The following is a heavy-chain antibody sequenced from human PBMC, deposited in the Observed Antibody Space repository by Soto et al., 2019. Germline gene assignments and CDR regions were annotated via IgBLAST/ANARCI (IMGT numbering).Heavy chain of an antibody. J-gene: IGHJ6*02. D-gene: IGHD3-10*01. CDR1: GITFSNYG. CDR2: ISTIDGYT. V-gene: IGHV3-23*01. CDR3: AREFTTMVRVYGMDV. Sequence: PGGSLRLSCAASGITFSNYGMSWVRQAPGKGLEWVSSISTIDGYTYYADSVKGRFTISRDNSKDTLYLQMNSLKDEDTAVYYCAREFTTMVRVYGMDVWGQGTTVTVSS.